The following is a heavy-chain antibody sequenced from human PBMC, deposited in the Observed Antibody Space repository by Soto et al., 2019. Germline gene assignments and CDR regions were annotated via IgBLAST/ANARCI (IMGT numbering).Heavy chain of an antibody. CDR3: ARYHDLYCSSTSCYPYNWFDP. CDR1: GGSISSSNW. D-gene: IGHD2-2*01. V-gene: IGHV4-4*02. CDR2: IYHSGST. J-gene: IGHJ5*02. Sequence: QVQLQESGPGLVKPSGTLSLTCAVSGGSISSSNWWSWVRQPPGKGLEWIGEIYHSGSTNYNPSLKSRVTISVDKPKNQFSLKLSSVTAADTAVYYCARYHDLYCSSTSCYPYNWFDPWGQGTLVTVSS.